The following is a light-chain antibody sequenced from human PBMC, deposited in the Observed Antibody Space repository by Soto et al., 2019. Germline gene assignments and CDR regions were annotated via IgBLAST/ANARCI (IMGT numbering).Light chain of an antibody. CDR3: QSYDISLWVMV. V-gene: IGLV1-40*01. J-gene: IGLJ3*02. CDR1: SSNIGAGYD. Sequence: QSVLTQPPSVSGAPGQRVTISCTGSSSNIGAGYDVHWYQQVPGRAPKLLIYGNINRPSGVPDRFSGSKSGTSASLAITGLQAEDEAEYYCQSYDISLWVMVFGGWTKLTVL. CDR2: GNI.